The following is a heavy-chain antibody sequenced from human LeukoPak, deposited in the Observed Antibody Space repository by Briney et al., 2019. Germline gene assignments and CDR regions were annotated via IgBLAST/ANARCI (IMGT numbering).Heavy chain of an antibody. V-gene: IGHV1-69*06. CDR1: GGTFSSYA. CDR2: ISPIFGTA. CDR3: AGQTTLAYYYYYYMDV. J-gene: IGHJ6*03. D-gene: IGHD1-7*01. Sequence: GASVKVSCKASGGTFSSYAISWVRQAPGQGLEWMGGISPIFGTANYAQRFQGRVTITADKSTSTAYMELSSLRSEDTAVYYCAGQTTLAYYYYYYMDVWGKGTTVTVSS.